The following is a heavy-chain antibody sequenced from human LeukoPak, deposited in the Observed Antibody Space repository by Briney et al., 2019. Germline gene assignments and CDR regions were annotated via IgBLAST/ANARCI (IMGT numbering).Heavy chain of an antibody. CDR2: IYHSGST. CDR3: ARKNYDYVWGSYRHGYFDY. CDR1: GYSISSGYY. V-gene: IGHV4-38-2*01. J-gene: IGHJ4*02. D-gene: IGHD3-16*02. Sequence: PSETLSLTCAVPGYSISSGYYWGWIRQPPGKGLEWIGSIYHSGSTYYNPSLKSRVTISVDTSKNQFSLKLSSVTAADTAVYYCARKNYDYVWGSYRHGYFDYWGQGTLVTVSS.